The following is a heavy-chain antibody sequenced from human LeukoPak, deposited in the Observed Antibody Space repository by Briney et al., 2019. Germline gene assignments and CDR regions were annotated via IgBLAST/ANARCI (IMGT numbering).Heavy chain of an antibody. J-gene: IGHJ5*02. V-gene: IGHV3-11*06. CDR3: ARDPVVAATPNWFDP. CDR2: ISSSSSYT. CDR1: GFTFSDYY. Sequence: GGSLRLSCAASGFTFSDYYMSWIRQAPGKGLEWVSYISSSSSYTNYADSVKGRFTISRDNAKNSLYLQMNSLRAEDTAVYYCARDPVVAATPNWFDPWGQGTLVTVSS. D-gene: IGHD2-15*01.